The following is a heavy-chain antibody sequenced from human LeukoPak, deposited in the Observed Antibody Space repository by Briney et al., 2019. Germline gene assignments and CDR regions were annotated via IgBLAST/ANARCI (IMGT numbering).Heavy chain of an antibody. D-gene: IGHD5-24*01. CDR2: INPNSGGT. CDR3: ARGGGLRDGYNLDY. CDR1: VYTFTGYY. V-gene: IGHV1-2*02. Sequence: GASVTVSCKSSVYTFTGYYMHWVRQAPGQGLEWMGWINPNSGGTNYAQKFQGRVTMTRDTSISTAYMELSRLRSDDTAVYYCARGGGLRDGYNLDYWGQGTLVTVSS. J-gene: IGHJ4*02.